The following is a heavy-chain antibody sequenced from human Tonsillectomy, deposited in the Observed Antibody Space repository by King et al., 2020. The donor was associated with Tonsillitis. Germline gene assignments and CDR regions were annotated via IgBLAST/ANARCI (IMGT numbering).Heavy chain of an antibody. D-gene: IGHD3-9*01. J-gene: IGHJ4*02. CDR3: TRDMVTYYDIFTAGY. Sequence: VQLVESGGGLVQPGRSLRLSCTASGFTFGDYAMSWFRQAPGKGLEWVGFIRSKAYGGTTEYSASVKGRFTISRDDSKRLAYLQMNSLKTEDTAVYYCTRDMVTYYDIFTAGYWGQGTLVTVSS. CDR1: GFTFGDYA. CDR2: IRSKAYGGTT. V-gene: IGHV3-49*03.